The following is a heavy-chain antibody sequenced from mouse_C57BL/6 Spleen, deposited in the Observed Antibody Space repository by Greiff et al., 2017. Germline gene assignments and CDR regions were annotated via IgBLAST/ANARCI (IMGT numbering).Heavy chain of an antibody. D-gene: IGHD1-1*01. J-gene: IGHJ1*03. Sequence: QVQLQQSGPELVKPGASVKISCKASGYAFSSSWMNWVKQRPGKGLEWIGRIYPGDGDTNYNGKFKGKATLTADKSSSTAYMQLSSLTSEDSAVYFCARITTVEDFDVWGTGTTVTVSS. CDR2: IYPGDGDT. CDR3: ARITTVEDFDV. CDR1: GYAFSSSW. V-gene: IGHV1-82*01.